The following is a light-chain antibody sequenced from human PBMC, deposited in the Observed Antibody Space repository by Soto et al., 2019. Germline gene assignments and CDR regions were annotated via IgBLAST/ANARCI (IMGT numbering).Light chain of an antibody. CDR3: AAWDVSLVV. J-gene: IGLJ2*01. V-gene: IGLV1-44*01. CDR1: SSNIGTNT. Sequence: QSALTQPPSASGTPGQRVTISCSGSSSNIGTNTVIWYQQLPVAAPKLLIYSDNQRPSGVPDRFSGSKSGTSASLAISGLQSEDEADYYCAAWDVSLVVFGGGTKVTVL. CDR2: SDN.